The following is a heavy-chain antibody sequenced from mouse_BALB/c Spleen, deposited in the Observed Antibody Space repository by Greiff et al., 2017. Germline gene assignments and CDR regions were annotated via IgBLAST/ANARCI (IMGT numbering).Heavy chain of an antibody. CDR2: ILPGSGST. D-gene: IGHD1-1*01. V-gene: IGHV1-9*01. CDR3: ASYYGSSHYAMDY. Sequence: QVQLQQSGAELMKPGASVKISCKATGYTFSSYWIEWVKQRPGHGLEWIGEILPGSGSTNYNEKFKGKATFTADTSSNTAYMQLSSLTSKDSAVYYCASYYGSSHYAMDYWGQGTSVTVSS. J-gene: IGHJ4*01. CDR1: GYTFSSYW.